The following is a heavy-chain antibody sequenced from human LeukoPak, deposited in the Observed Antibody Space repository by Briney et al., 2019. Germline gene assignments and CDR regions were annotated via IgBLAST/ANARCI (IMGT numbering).Heavy chain of an antibody. CDR1: GFIFSTYG. V-gene: IGHV3-33*01. CDR3: ARVSSLVQDYYYCMDV. D-gene: IGHD2-2*01. CDR2: IWYDGSHK. Sequence: GGSLRLSCAASGFIFSTYGIHWVRQAPGKGLDWVALIWYDGSHKFYADSVKGRFTISRDNSRDTLYLQMNSLRAEDTAVYYCARVSSLVQDYYYCMDVWGKGTTATVSS. J-gene: IGHJ6*03.